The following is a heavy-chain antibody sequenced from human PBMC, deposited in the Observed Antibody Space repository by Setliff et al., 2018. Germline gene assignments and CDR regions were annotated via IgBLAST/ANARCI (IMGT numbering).Heavy chain of an antibody. Sequence: SETLSLTCAVSSLSVSSGYFWGWIRQPPGKGLEWIGCLYHGGITHYNPSLKSRVTISLDTSKNGFSLKLSSVTAADTAVYYCARVPALGGMVGTHGIDYWGQGTLVTAPQ. J-gene: IGHJ4*02. CDR3: ARVPALGGMVGTHGIDY. CDR1: SLSVSSGYF. CDR2: LYHGGIT. D-gene: IGHD1-26*01. V-gene: IGHV4-38-2*01.